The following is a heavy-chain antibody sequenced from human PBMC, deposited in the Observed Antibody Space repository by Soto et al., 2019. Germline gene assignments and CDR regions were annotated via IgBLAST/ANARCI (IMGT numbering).Heavy chain of an antibody. CDR2: IPDAGSYQ. Sequence: QVQLVESGGGVVQPGRSLRLSCAVSGFTFRNYDMHWVRQAPGKGLEWVAVIPDAGSYQYYADSVKGRFTISTDNSNNTLNLQMNRLRAEDTAVYYCVRDDDNDDNRLDYWGQGTLVTVSS. D-gene: IGHD1-1*01. CDR1: GFTFRNYD. V-gene: IGHV3-33*01. J-gene: IGHJ4*02. CDR3: VRDDDNDDNRLDY.